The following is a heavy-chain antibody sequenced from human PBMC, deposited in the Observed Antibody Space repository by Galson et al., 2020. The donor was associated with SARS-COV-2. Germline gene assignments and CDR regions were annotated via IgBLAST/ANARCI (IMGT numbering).Heavy chain of an antibody. CDR1: GGNLNDHA. CDR2: IIPVFRTA. D-gene: IGHD3-10*01. J-gene: IGHJ3*02. Sequence: SVKVSCKASGGNLNDHAINWVRKAPGQGLEWMGGIIPVFRTAENAQKFQHRVTITTDESWSTAYMELSGLRSEDTAIYYCARGILGEGGNDAFESWGEGTMVTVAS. V-gene: IGHV1-69*05. CDR3: ARGILGEGGNDAFES.